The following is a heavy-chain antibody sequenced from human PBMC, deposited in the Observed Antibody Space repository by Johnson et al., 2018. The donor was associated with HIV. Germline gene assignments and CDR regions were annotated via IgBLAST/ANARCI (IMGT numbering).Heavy chain of an antibody. J-gene: IGHJ3*01. CDR1: GFTFNRYS. CDR3: ARDLRNSGWSNGFDV. Sequence: VQLVESGGGLVQPGGSLRLSCAASGFTFNRYSMNWVRQAPGKGLDWVSYISSSSSNKHYADSVKGRFTISRDNSKNTLYLQMNSLRAEDTALYYCARDLRNSGWSNGFDVWGQGTMVTVSS. D-gene: IGHD6-19*01. V-gene: IGHV3-48*01. CDR2: ISSSSSNK.